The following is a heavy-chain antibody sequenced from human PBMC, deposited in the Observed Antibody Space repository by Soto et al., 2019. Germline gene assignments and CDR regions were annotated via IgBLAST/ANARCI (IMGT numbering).Heavy chain of an antibody. CDR1: GYTFTNYG. D-gene: IGHD5-18*01. Sequence: ASVKGACKASGYTFTNYGSSWVRQAPGQGHEWMGWISAYNGYTNYAQKLQGRVTMTTETSTSTAYMELRSLRSDDTAVYYCARDHPPYSYGPRPLDDYWGQGTLVTVSS. CDR2: ISAYNGYT. J-gene: IGHJ4*02. V-gene: IGHV1-18*01. CDR3: ARDHPPYSYGPRPLDDY.